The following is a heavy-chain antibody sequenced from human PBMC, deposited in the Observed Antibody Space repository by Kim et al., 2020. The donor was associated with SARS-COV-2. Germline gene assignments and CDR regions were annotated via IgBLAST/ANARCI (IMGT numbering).Heavy chain of an antibody. J-gene: IGHJ1*01. D-gene: IGHD3-3*01. CDR2: INHSGST. Sequence: SETLSLTCAVYGGSFSGYYWSWIRQPPGKGLEWIGEINHSGSTNYNPSLKRRVTISVDTSKNQFSLKLNSVTAADTAVYYCARTLTIFGSGLQHWCQGTLDTDSS. V-gene: IGHV4-34*01. CDR1: GGSFSGYY. CDR3: ARTLTIFGSGLQH.